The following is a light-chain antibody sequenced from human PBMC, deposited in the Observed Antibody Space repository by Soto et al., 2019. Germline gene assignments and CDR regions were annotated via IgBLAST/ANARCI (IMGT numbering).Light chain of an antibody. J-gene: IGKJ1*01. CDR1: QSVSSSY. CDR3: QQYGSSPWT. V-gene: IGKV3-20*01. Sequence: EIVLTQSPGTLSLSPGERATLSCRASQSVSSSYLAWYQQKPGQAPRLLIYGASSRATGISDRFSGSGSGTEFTVIISRLEHEDFAVYYCQQYGSSPWTFGQGTKVEIK. CDR2: GAS.